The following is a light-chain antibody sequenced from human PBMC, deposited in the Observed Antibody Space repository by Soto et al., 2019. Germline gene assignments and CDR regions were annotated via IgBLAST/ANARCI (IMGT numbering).Light chain of an antibody. J-gene: IGKJ1*01. CDR3: QQYNSYLWT. CDR2: DAS. Sequence: DIQMTLSLSTLSAYVGDRVTITCRASQSISSWLAWYQQKPGKAPKLLIYDASSLESGVPSRFSGSGSGTEFTLTISSLQPDDFATYYCQQYNSYLWTFGQGTKVDIK. V-gene: IGKV1-5*01. CDR1: QSISSW.